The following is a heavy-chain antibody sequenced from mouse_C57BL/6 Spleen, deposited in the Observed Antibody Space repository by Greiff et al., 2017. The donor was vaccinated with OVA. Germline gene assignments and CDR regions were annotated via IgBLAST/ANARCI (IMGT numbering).Heavy chain of an antibody. D-gene: IGHD1-1*01. CDR3: TRRDSYTTVVAGGDY. CDR2: IYPGNSDT. Sequence: VQLQQSGTVLARPGASVKMSCKTSGYTFTSYWMHWVKQRPGQGLEWIGAIYPGNSDTSYNQKFKGKAKLTAVTSASTAYMELSSLTNEDSAVYYCTRRDSYTTVVAGGDYWGQGTTLTVSS. CDR1: GYTFTSYW. V-gene: IGHV1-5*01. J-gene: IGHJ2*01.